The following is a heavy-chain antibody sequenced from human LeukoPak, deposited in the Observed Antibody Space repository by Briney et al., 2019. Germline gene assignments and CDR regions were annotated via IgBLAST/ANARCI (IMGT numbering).Heavy chain of an antibody. D-gene: IGHD6-13*01. J-gene: IGHJ6*03. V-gene: IGHV1-8*02. Sequence: GASVKVSCKASGYTFTGYYMHWVRQAPGQGLEWMGWMNPNSGNTGYAQKFQGRVTMTRNTSISTAYMELSSLRSEDTAVYYCARGRAAGNYYMDVWGKGTTVTISS. CDR1: GYTFTGYY. CDR2: MNPNSGNT. CDR3: ARGRAAGNYYMDV.